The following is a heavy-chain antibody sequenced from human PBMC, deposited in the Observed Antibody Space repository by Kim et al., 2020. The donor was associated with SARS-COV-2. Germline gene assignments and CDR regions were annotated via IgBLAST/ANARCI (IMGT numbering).Heavy chain of an antibody. CDR1: GGSFSGYY. D-gene: IGHD3-22*01. V-gene: IGHV4-34*01. Sequence: SETLSLTCAVYGGSFSGYYWSWIRQPPGKGLEWIGEINHSGSTNYNPSLKSRVTISVDTSKNQFSLKLSSVTAADTAVYYCARGGSPTYYYDSSDAFDIWGQGTMVTVSS. J-gene: IGHJ3*02. CDR3: ARGGSPTYYYDSSDAFDI. CDR2: INHSGST.